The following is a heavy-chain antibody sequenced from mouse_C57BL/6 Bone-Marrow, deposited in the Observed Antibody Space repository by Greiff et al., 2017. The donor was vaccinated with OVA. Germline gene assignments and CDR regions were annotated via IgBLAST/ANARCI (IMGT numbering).Heavy chain of an antibody. V-gene: IGHV1-15*01. CDR1: GYTFTDYE. J-gene: IGHJ2*01. CDR3: TRAYGDYGDVGY. Sequence: QVQLQQSGAELVRPGASVTLSCKASGYTFTDYEMHWVKQTPVHGLEWIGAIDPETGGTAYNQKFKGKAILTADKSSSTAYMQLRSLTSEDSDVEYCTRAYGDYGDVGYWGRGTALTVSS. D-gene: IGHD2-13*01. CDR2: IDPETGGT.